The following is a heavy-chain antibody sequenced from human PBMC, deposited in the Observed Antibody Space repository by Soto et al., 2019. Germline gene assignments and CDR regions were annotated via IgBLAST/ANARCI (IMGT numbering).Heavy chain of an antibody. CDR1: GFTFRSYS. Sequence: PGGSLRLSGAASGFTFRSYSMNWVRQAPWRGMEWVAAISGTSDYIYYADSVKCRFTISRDNAKTSLYIQMNSLRAEDKAVYYCARDHRYCSGSSCRPYYYYYGMDVWGQGTTVTVSS. J-gene: IGHJ6*02. D-gene: IGHD2-15*01. V-gene: IGHV3-21*01. CDR3: ARDHRYCSGSSCRPYYYYYGMDV. CDR2: ISGTSDYI.